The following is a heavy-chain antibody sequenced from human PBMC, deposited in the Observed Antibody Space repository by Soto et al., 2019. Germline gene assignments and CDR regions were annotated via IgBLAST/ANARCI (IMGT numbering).Heavy chain of an antibody. CDR2: IYYSGST. J-gene: IGHJ4*02. Sequence: SETLSLTCTVSGGSISSGGYYWNWIRQHPGKGLEWIGYIYYSGSTYYNPSLKSRVTISVDTSKNQFSLKLSSVTAADTAVYYCATQWTSGNFFDYWGQGTLVTVSS. D-gene: IGHD6-19*01. V-gene: IGHV4-31*03. CDR3: ATQWTSGNFFDY. CDR1: GGSISSGGYY.